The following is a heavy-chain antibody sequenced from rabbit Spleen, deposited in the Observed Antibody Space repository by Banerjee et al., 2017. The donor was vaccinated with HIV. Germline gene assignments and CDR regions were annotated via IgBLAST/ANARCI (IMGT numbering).Heavy chain of an antibody. J-gene: IGHJ6*01. V-gene: IGHV1S40*01. CDR3: ARDSGSSFSSYGMDL. Sequence: QSLEESGGDLVKPGASLTLTCTASGVSFSSNNYMCWVRQAPGKGLEWIACMDTGSSGFTYFASWAKGRFTISKTSSTTATLQMTSLTAADTATYFCARDSGSSFSSYGMDLWGPGTLVTVS. D-gene: IGHD8-1*01. CDR2: MDTGSSGFT. CDR1: GVSFSSNNY.